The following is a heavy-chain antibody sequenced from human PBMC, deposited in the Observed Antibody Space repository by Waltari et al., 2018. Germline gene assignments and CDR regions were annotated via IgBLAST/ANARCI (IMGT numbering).Heavy chain of an antibody. CDR2: IYYSGST. CDR1: GGSISSYY. CDR3: AKPYCSSTSCSHDAFDI. Sequence: QVQLQESGPGLVKPSETLSLTCTVSGGSISSYYWSWIRQPPGKGLEWIGYIYYSGSTNYNPSLKSRVTISVDMSKNQFSLKLSSVTAADTAVYYCAKPYCSSTSCSHDAFDIWGQGTMVTVSS. D-gene: IGHD2-2*01. V-gene: IGHV4-59*01. J-gene: IGHJ3*02.